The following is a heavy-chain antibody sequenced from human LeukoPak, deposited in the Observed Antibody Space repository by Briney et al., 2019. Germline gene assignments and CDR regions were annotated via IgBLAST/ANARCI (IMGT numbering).Heavy chain of an antibody. CDR3: VRVTTTAPPAFDY. CDR2: IKRDGSEI. CDR1: GFTFNRYW. J-gene: IGHJ4*02. Sequence: GGSLRLSCAAPGFTFNRYWMSWVRQAPGKGLEWVANIKRDGSEIYYVDSVKGRSTISRDNAKNSLYLQMSSLRAEDTAVYYCVRVTTTAPPAFDYWGQGTLVTVSS. V-gene: IGHV3-7*04. D-gene: IGHD1-14*01.